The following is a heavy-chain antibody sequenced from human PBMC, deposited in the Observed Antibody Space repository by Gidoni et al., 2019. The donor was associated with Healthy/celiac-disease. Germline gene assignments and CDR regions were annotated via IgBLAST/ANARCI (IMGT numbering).Heavy chain of an antibody. Sequence: HLQLQESGPGLVKPSETLSLTCPVSGGSISSSSYYWGWIRQPPGKGLEWIGSIYYSGSTYYNPSLKSRVTISVDTSKNQFSLKLSSVTAADTAVYYYSRLLNGYKTTRFDYWGQGTLVTVSS. CDR3: SRLLNGYKTTRFDY. D-gene: IGHD5-12*01. CDR1: GGSISSSSYY. J-gene: IGHJ4*02. CDR2: IYYSGST. V-gene: IGHV4-39*01.